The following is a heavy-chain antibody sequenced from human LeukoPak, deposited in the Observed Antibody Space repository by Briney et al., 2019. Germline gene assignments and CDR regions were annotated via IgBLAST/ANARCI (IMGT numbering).Heavy chain of an antibody. Sequence: GGSLRLSCAAAAFTISNYWMHWVRQAPGKGLVWVSRIKTDGSSTSYADSVKGRFTISRDNAKNTLYLQMNSLRAEDTAVYYCATAVSQSSSSWYLSDNWGQGTLVTVSS. CDR1: AFTISNYW. CDR2: IKTDGSST. D-gene: IGHD6-13*01. V-gene: IGHV3-74*01. CDR3: ATAVSQSSSSWYLSDN. J-gene: IGHJ4*02.